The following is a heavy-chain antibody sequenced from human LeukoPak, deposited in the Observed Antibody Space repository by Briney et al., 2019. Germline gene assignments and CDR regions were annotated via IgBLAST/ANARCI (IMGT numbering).Heavy chain of an antibody. V-gene: IGHV3-13*04. D-gene: IGHD3-22*01. Sequence: PGGSLRLSCAASGFTFSSYDMHWVRQATGKGLEWVSAIGPAGDTYYPGSVKGRFTISRENAKNSLYLQMNSLRAGDTAVYYCARGLSDYYDSSGQPFDYWGQGTLVTVSS. J-gene: IGHJ4*02. CDR3: ARGLSDYYDSSGQPFDY. CDR2: IGPAGDT. CDR1: GFTFSSYD.